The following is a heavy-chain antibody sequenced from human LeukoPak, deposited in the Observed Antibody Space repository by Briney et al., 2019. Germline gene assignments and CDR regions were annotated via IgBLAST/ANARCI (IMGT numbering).Heavy chain of an antibody. CDR3: ARDYEDSSSWYDQMLVYYYYYMDV. J-gene: IGHJ6*03. D-gene: IGHD6-13*01. CDR1: GFTFSSYW. Sequence: GGSLRLSCAASGFTFSSYWMHWVRQAPGKGLVWVSRINSDGSSTSYADSVKGRLTISRDNAKNTLYLQMNSLRAEDTAVYYCARDYEDSSSWYDQMLVYYYYYMDVWGKGTTVTVSS. V-gene: IGHV3-74*01. CDR2: INSDGSST.